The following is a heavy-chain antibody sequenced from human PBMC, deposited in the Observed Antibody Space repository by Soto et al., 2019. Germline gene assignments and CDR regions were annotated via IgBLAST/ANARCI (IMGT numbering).Heavy chain of an antibody. CDR2: ISAYNGNT. J-gene: IGHJ5*02. CDR3: ARDSRDYGDYVDNWFDP. Sequence: ASGKVSGKASGYTFTSYGISWVLQAPGQGLEWMGWISAYNGNTNYAQKLQGRVTMTTDTSTSTAYMELRSLRSDDTAVYYCARDSRDYGDYVDNWFDPWGQGTLVTVSS. D-gene: IGHD4-17*01. V-gene: IGHV1-18*01. CDR1: GYTFTSYG.